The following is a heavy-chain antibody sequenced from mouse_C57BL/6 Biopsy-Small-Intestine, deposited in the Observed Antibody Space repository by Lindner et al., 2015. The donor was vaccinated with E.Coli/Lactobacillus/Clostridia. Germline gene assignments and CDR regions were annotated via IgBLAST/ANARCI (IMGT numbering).Heavy chain of an antibody. CDR3: ARREVYYFDY. V-gene: IGHV1-42*01. J-gene: IGHJ2*01. CDR1: GYSFTGNY. CDR2: ISPSTGST. Sequence: VQLQESGPELVKSGASVKISCKASGYSFTGNYMNWVKQSPEKSLEWIGEISPSTGSTTYNQKFRAKATLTIDKSSSTAYMQFKSLTSEDSAVYYCARREVYYFDYWGQGTTLTVSS.